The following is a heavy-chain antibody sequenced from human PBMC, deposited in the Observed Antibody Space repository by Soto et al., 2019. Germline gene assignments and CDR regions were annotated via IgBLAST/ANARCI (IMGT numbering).Heavy chain of an antibody. J-gene: IGHJ4*02. CDR2: ISYDGSNK. CDR3: AKAYAVPAATASFDY. CDR1: GFTFSSYG. V-gene: IGHV3-30*18. Sequence: SPRLSCAASGFTFSSYGMYWVRQAPGKGLEWVAVISYDGSNKYYADSVKGRFSISRDNSKNTLYLQMDSLRAEDTALYYCAKAYAVPAATASFDYWGQGTLVTVSS. D-gene: IGHD2-2*01.